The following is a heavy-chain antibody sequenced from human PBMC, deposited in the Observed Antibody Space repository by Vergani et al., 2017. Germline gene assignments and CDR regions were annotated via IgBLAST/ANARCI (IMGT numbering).Heavy chain of an antibody. V-gene: IGHV3-30-3*01. D-gene: IGHD3-16*01. Sequence: QVQLVESGGGLVQPGRSLRLSCAASGFTFSSYAMHWVRQAPGKGLEWVAVISYDGSNKYYADSVKGRFTISRDNSKNTLYLQMNSLRAEDTAVYYCARIIMIAFGGAFDIWGQGTMVTVSS. J-gene: IGHJ3*02. CDR3: ARIIMIAFGGAFDI. CDR2: ISYDGSNK. CDR1: GFTFSSYA.